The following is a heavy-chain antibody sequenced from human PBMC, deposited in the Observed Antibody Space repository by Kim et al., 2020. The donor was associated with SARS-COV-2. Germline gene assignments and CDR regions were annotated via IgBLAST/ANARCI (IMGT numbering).Heavy chain of an antibody. CDR3: ASFYCSSTSCPLDYYGMDV. V-gene: IGHV3-33*01. CDR2: IWYDGSNK. Sequence: GGSLRLSCAASGFTFSSYGMHWVRQAPGKGLEWVAVIWYDGSNKYYADSVKGRFTISRDNSKNTLYLQMNSLRAEDTAVYYCASFYCSSTSCPLDYYGMDVWGQGTTVTVSS. D-gene: IGHD2-2*01. CDR1: GFTFSSYG. J-gene: IGHJ6*02.